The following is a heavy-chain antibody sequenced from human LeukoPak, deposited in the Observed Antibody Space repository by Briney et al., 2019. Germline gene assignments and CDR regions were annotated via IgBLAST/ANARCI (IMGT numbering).Heavy chain of an antibody. CDR2: IIPILGIA. J-gene: IGHJ5*02. Sequence: SVKVSCKASVGTFSNYAISWVRQAPGQGLEWMGRIIPILGIANYAQKFQGRVTITADKSTSTAYMELSSLRSDDTAVYYCARDGRLYDYVWGSYRSNWFDPWGQGTLVTVSS. V-gene: IGHV1-69*04. CDR3: ARDGRLYDYVWGSYRSNWFDP. CDR1: VGTFSNYA. D-gene: IGHD3-16*02.